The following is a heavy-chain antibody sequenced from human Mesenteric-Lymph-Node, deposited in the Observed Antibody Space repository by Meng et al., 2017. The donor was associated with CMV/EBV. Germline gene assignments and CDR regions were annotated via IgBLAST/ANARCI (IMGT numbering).Heavy chain of an antibody. CDR1: GFTFSNYA. D-gene: IGHD5-18*01. V-gene: IGHV3-69-1*01. J-gene: IGHJ6*02. CDR2: ISSSSTI. Sequence: GESLKISCVASGFTFSNYAMHWVRQVPGKGLEWVSSISSSSTIYYADSVKGRFTISRDNAKNSLYLQMNSLRAEDTAVYYCATLPFDSYGYGGMDVWGQGTTVTVSS. CDR3: ATLPFDSYGYGGMDV.